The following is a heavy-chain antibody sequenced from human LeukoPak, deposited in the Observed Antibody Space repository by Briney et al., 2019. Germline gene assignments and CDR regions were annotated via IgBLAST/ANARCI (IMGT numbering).Heavy chain of an antibody. CDR1: GGTFSSYA. D-gene: IGHD4-11*01. CDR3: ARAVGDYTSVGYYYYYMDV. Sequence: ASVKVSCKASGGTFSSYAISWVRQAPGQELEWMGRIIPIFGTANYAQKFQGRVTITTGESTSTAYMELSSLRSEDTAVYYCARAVGDYTSVGYYYYYMDVWGKGTTVTVSS. J-gene: IGHJ6*03. CDR2: IIPIFGTA. V-gene: IGHV1-69*05.